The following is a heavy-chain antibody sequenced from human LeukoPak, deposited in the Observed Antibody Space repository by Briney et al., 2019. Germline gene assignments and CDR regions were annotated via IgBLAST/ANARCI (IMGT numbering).Heavy chain of an antibody. J-gene: IGHJ5*02. D-gene: IGHD6-6*01. CDR3: ARDRGIAARPGWFDP. Sequence: PSETLSLTCTVSGGSISSYYWSWIRQPAGKGLEGIGRIYTSGSTNYNPSLKSRVTMSVDTSKNQFSLKLSSVTAADTAVYYCARDRGIAARPGWFDPWGQGTLVTVSS. V-gene: IGHV4-4*07. CDR1: GGSISSYY. CDR2: IYTSGST.